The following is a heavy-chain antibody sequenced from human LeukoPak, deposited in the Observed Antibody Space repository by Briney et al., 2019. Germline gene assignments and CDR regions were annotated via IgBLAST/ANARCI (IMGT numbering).Heavy chain of an antibody. V-gene: IGHV3-73*01. J-gene: IGHJ4*02. Sequence: GGSLKLSCAASGFTFSGSAMHWVRQAPGKGLEWLGRIRSKADSYTTAYAASVKGRFIVSRDDSKNTAYLQMNSLKTEDTAVYYCRAAADLNDYWGQGTLVAVSS. D-gene: IGHD6-13*01. CDR2: IRSKADSYTT. CDR1: GFTFSGSA. CDR3: RAAADLNDY.